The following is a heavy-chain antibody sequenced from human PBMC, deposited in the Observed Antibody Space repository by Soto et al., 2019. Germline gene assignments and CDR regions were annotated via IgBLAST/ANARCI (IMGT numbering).Heavy chain of an antibody. CDR3: ATAPMTFDTSDQHNYYYGLDV. J-gene: IGHJ6*02. CDR1: GYTFTGYY. CDR2: INPNSGGT. V-gene: IGHV1-2*04. D-gene: IGHD3-9*01. Sequence: ASVKVSCKASGYTFTGYYIHWVRQAPGQGLEWMGWINPNSGGTNFAQKFQGWLTMTSDTSISTAYMELSRLRSDDTAVYYCATAPMTFDTSDQHNYYYGLDVWGQGTTVTVSS.